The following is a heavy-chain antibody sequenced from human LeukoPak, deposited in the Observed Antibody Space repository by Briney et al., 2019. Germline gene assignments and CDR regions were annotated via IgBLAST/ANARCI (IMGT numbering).Heavy chain of an antibody. CDR3: VRDGGVSGYDLLDY. CDR1: AFTFSSYW. Sequence: GGSLRLSCEASAFTFSSYWMSWVRQAPGKGLEWVAHINQDGSKEYYMDSVKARFTISRDNAKNSLSLQMNSLRAEDTAVYYCVRDGGVSGYDLLDYWGQGTLVTVSS. J-gene: IGHJ4*02. CDR2: INQDGSKE. V-gene: IGHV3-7*01. D-gene: IGHD5-12*01.